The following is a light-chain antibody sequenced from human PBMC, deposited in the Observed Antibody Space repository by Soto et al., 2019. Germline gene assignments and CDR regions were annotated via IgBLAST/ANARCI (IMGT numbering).Light chain of an antibody. CDR3: QQYNNWPRT. Sequence: EIVMTQSPATLSVSPGERATLSCRASQSVSSNLAWYQQKPGQAPRLLIYGAYTKATGIPARFSGSGSGTEFTPTISSLQSKDFAVYYCQQYNNWPRTFGQGTNVEIK. J-gene: IGKJ1*01. V-gene: IGKV3-15*01. CDR1: QSVSSN. CDR2: GAY.